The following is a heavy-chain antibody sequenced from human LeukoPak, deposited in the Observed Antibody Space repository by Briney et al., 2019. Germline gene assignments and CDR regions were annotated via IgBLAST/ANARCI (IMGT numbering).Heavy chain of an antibody. CDR2: MFYSGST. CDR1: GGSISSYY. Sequence: SETLSLTCTVSGGSISSYYWSWIRQPPGKGLEWIGYMFYSGSTNYNPSLKSRATISVDTSKNQFSLKLSSVTAADTAVYYCARDNIPAHINDAFDIWGQGTMVSVSS. V-gene: IGHV4-59*12. D-gene: IGHD6-13*01. J-gene: IGHJ3*02. CDR3: ARDNIPAHINDAFDI.